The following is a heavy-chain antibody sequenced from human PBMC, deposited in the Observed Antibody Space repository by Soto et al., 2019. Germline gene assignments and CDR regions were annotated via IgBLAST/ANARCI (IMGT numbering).Heavy chain of an antibody. CDR2: IFSSGST. CDR1: GGSITDYS. J-gene: IGHJ5*02. V-gene: IGHV4-4*07. CDR3: ARDQGVVVTADNWFDP. D-gene: IGHD2-21*02. Sequence: SETLSLTCTVSGGSITDYSWVWIRQPAGKGLEWIGRIFSSGSTNYNPSLKGRITMSLDTSKNQFSLKLNSATATDAAVYFCARDQGVVVTADNWFDPWGQGILVTVS.